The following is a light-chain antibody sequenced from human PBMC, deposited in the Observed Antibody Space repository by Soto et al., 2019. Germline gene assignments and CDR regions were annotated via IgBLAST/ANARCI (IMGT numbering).Light chain of an antibody. V-gene: IGKV3-15*01. CDR2: SAS. Sequence: EIVLTQSPGTLSLSPGERATLSCRASQSVSINLAWYQQKPGQAPRLLIYSASTRATGIPARFSGSGSGTEFTLTISSLQSEDFAVYYCHQYNHWLTWTFGQGTKVDIK. J-gene: IGKJ1*01. CDR1: QSVSIN. CDR3: HQYNHWLTWT.